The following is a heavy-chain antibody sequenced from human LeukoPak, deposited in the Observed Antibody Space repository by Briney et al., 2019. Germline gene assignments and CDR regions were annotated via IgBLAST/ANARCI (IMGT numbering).Heavy chain of an antibody. V-gene: IGHV4-39*01. CDR1: GGSISSSSYY. D-gene: IGHD6-13*01. CDR3: ARRVVSSWYEGAFDI. Sequence: SETLSLTCTVSGGSISSSSYYWGWIRPPPGKGLEWIGSIYYSGSTYYNPSLKSRVTISVDTSKNQFSLKLSSVTAADTGVYYCARRVVSSWYEGAFDIWGQGTMVTVSS. CDR2: IYYSGST. J-gene: IGHJ3*02.